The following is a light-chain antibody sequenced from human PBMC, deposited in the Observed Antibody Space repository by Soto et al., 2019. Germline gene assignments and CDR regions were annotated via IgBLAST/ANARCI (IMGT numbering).Light chain of an antibody. CDR2: LEGSGSY. CDR1: SGHSGYI. J-gene: IGLJ3*02. CDR3: ETWDTNTHV. V-gene: IGLV4-60*02. Sequence: QTVVTQSSSASASLGSSVKLTCTLSSGHSGYIIAWHQQQPGRAPRFLMKLEGSGSYNKGSGVPDRFSGSSSGADRYLTISNLQFEDEADYYCETWDTNTHVFGGGTKLTVL.